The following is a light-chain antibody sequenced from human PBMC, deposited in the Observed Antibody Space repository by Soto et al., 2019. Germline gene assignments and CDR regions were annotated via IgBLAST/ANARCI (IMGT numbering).Light chain of an antibody. V-gene: IGKV1-5*03. CDR1: QTISSS. J-gene: IGKJ1*01. Sequence: DIQVTQSPSTLSASVGDRVTITCRASQTISSSLAWFQQKPGKAPKLLIYKASSLESGVPSRFNGSGSGTGFTLSISSLQPDDFATYYCQQYHEYSKTFGQGTKVDIK. CDR3: QQYHEYSKT. CDR2: KAS.